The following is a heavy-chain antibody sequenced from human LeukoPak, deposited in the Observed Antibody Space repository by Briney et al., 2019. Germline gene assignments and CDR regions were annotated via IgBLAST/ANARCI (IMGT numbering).Heavy chain of an antibody. D-gene: IGHD5-18*01. J-gene: IGHJ4*02. CDR2: INPNSGGT. CDR3: ARDAGYSYGYVYFDY. CDR1: GYTFTGYY. Sequence: ASVKVSCKASGYTFTGYYMHWVRQAPGQGLERMGWINPNSGGTNYAQKFQGWVTMTRDTSISTAYMELSRLRSDDTAVYYCARDAGYSYGYVYFDYWGQGTLVTVSS. V-gene: IGHV1-2*04.